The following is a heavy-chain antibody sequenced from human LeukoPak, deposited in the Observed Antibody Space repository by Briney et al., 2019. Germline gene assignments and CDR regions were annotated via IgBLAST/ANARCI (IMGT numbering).Heavy chain of an antibody. CDR3: ASNTGTVFDY. CDR1: GDFITAYY. D-gene: IGHD7-27*01. V-gene: IGHV4-59*01. J-gene: IGHJ4*02. Sequence: SETLSLTCTVSGDFITAYYWSWIRQPPGKGLEWIGYVYYSGSTEYNPSLRSRVTISLEMSKRQFSLNLTSVTAADTAVYYCASNTGTVFDYWGREPWSPSPQ. CDR2: VYYSGST.